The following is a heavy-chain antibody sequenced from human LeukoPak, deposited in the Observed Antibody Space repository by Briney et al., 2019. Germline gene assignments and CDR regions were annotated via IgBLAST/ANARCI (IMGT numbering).Heavy chain of an antibody. CDR3: ARGRFRGHSYYYMDV. D-gene: IGHD3-16*01. CDR1: GGPFSDYY. J-gene: IGHJ6*03. CDR2: INHSGSA. V-gene: IGHV4-34*01. Sequence: SETLSLTCAVFGGPFSDYYWSWIRRPPGKGLEWLGEINHSGSANYMPSLKSRVSISADTSKNQFSLRLSSVTAADTAFYYCARGRFRGHSYYYMDVWGKGTAVTVSS.